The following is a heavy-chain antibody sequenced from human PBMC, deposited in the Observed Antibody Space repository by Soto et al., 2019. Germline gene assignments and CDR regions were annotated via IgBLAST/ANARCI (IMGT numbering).Heavy chain of an antibody. CDR1: GYTFTDYY. D-gene: IGHD3-22*01. J-gene: IGHJ4*02. Sequence: ASVKVSCKASGYTFTDYYMHWVRQAPGQGLEWMGWINPNNGGTRYAQKFEGWVTMTRDTSMSTAYMELRRLTSDDTAVYYCARDQGGYYEDSSGYYHFDYWGQGTLVTVSS. V-gene: IGHV1-2*04. CDR3: ARDQGGYYEDSSGYYHFDY. CDR2: INPNNGGT.